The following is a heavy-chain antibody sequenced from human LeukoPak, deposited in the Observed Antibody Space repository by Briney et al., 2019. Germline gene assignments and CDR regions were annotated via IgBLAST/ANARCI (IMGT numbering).Heavy chain of an antibody. CDR2: ITPIFGAA. V-gene: IGHV1-69*13. CDR1: GGTFSSYP. D-gene: IGHD3-10*01. J-gene: IGHJ4*02. Sequence: SVKVSRKASGGTFSSYPFTWVRQAPGQGLEWMGEITPIFGAANYAQTFQGRVTITADESTSTVFMELSSLRSDDTAVYYCARLDPIIFGSGAFDYWGQGTLVTVSS. CDR3: ARLDPIIFGSGAFDY.